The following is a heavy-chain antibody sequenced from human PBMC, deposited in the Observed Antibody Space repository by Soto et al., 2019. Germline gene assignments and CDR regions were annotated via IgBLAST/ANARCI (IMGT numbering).Heavy chain of an antibody. V-gene: IGHV4-34*01. CDR1: GGSFSGYY. J-gene: IGHJ6*02. CDR3: ARGGMRRIVAYYYYYGMDV. D-gene: IGHD5-12*01. CDR2: INHSGST. Sequence: SETLSLTCAVYGGSFSGYYWSWIRQPPGKGLEWIGEINHSGSTNYNPSLKSRVNISVDTSKNQFSLKLSSVTAADTAGYYCARGGMRRIVAYYYYYGMDVWGQGTTVTVSS.